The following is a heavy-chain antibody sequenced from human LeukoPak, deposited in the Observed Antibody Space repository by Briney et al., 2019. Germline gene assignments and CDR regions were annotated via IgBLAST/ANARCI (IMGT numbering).Heavy chain of an antibody. D-gene: IGHD2-15*01. CDR2: ITDSGGDT. CDR1: GFTFSNYA. CDR3: AKGSASSRPYYFDY. V-gene: IGHV3-23*01. Sequence: AGGSLRLSCAASGFTFSNYAMSWVRQAPGKGLEWFSAITDSGGDTYYADSVKGRLTISRDNSKNTLDLQMSSLRVEDTAVYYCAKGSASSRPYYFDYWGQGALVTVSS. J-gene: IGHJ4*02.